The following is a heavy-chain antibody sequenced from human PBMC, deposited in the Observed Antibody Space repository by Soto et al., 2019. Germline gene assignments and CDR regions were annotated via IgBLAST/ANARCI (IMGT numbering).Heavy chain of an antibody. J-gene: IGHJ4*02. CDR1: GGSISSGGYY. CDR3: ARHQNDFWSGYPMYFDY. CDR2: IYYSGST. Sequence: PSETLSLTCTVSGGSISSGGYYWSWIRQHPGKGLEWIGYIYYSGSTYYNPSLKSRVTISVDTSKNQFSLKPSSVTAADTAVYYCARHQNDFWSGYPMYFDYWGQGTLVTVSS. V-gene: IGHV4-31*03. D-gene: IGHD3-3*01.